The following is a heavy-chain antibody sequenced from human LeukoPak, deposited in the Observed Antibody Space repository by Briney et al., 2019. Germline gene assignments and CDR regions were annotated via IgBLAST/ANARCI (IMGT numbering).Heavy chain of an antibody. CDR3: ARGRSDYYGSGSYYRMPLYYYYYYGMDV. V-gene: IGHV1-18*01. CDR2: ISAYNGNT. J-gene: IGHJ6*02. CDR1: GYTFTSYG. Sequence: ASVKVSCKASGYTFTSYGISWVRQAPGQGLEWMGRISAYNGNTNYAQKLQGRVTMTTDTSTSTAYMELRSLRSDDTAVYYCARGRSDYYGSGSYYRMPLYYYYYYGMDVWGQGTTVAVSS. D-gene: IGHD3-10*01.